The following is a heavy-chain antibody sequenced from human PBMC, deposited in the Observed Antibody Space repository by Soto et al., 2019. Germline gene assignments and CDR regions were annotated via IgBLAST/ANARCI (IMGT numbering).Heavy chain of an antibody. CDR1: GYTFTSYG. Sequence: GASVKVSCKASGYTFTSYGISWVRQAPGQGLEWMGWISAYNGNTNYAQKLQGRVTMTTDTSTSTAYMELRSLRSDDTAVYYCARDLGTGGLAVAGTDIRFDPWGQGTLVTVSS. CDR2: ISAYNGNT. V-gene: IGHV1-18*01. CDR3: ARDLGTGGLAVAGTDIRFDP. J-gene: IGHJ5*02. D-gene: IGHD6-19*01.